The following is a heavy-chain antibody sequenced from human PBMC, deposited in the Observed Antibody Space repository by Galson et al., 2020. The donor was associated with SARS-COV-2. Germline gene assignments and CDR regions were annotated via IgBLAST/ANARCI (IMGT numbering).Heavy chain of an antibody. J-gene: IGHJ3*02. CDR2: IYDSGNT. CDR3: ARDSDRSGTDFPI. D-gene: IGHD1-26*01. V-gene: IGHV4-59*01. Sequence: ETSETLSLTCTVSGGSISSYYWSWIRQPPGKGLEWIGYIYDSGNTKYNPSLKSRVTISVDTSKNQFSLKLSSVTAADTAVYYCARDSDRSGTDFPIWGQGTMVTVSS. CDR1: GGSISSYY.